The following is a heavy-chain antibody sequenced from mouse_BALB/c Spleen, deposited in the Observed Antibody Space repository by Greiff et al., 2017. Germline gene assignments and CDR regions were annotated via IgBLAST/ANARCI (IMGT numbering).Heavy chain of an antibody. J-gene: IGHJ3*01. Sequence: QVQLKQPGAELVKPGASVKMSCKASGYTFTSYNMHWVKQTPGQGLEWIGAIYPGNGDTSYNQKFKGKATLTADKSSSTAYMQLSSLTSEDSAVYYCARALNWDGFAYWGQGTLVTVSA. CDR1: GYTFTSYN. D-gene: IGHD4-1*01. CDR3: ARALNWDGFAY. CDR2: IYPGNGDT. V-gene: IGHV1-12*01.